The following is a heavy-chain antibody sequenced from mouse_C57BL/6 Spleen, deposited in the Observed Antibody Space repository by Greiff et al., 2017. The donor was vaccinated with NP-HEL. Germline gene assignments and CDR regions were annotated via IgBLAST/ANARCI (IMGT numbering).Heavy chain of an antibody. D-gene: IGHD3-2*02. V-gene: IGHV1-5*01. J-gene: IGHJ3*01. CDR3: TRGGSSGPSWFAY. CDR2: IYPGNSDT. CDR1: GYTFTSYW. Sequence: EVQLQQSGTVLARPGASVKMSCKTSGYTFTSYWMHWVKQRPGQGLEWIGAIYPGNSDTSYNQKFKGKAKLTAVTSASTAYMELSSLTNEDSAVYYCTRGGSSGPSWFAYWGQGTLVTVSA.